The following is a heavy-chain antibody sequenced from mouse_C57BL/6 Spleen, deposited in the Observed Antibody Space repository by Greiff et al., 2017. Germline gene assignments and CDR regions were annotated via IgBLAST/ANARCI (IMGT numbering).Heavy chain of an antibody. Sequence: EVKLEESGGDLVKPGGSLKLSCAASGFTFSSYGMSWVRQTPDKRLEWVATISSGGSYTYYPDSVKGRFTISRDNAKNTLYLQMSSLKSEDTAMYYCARRDGYSYWYFDVWGTGTTVTV. D-gene: IGHD2-3*01. V-gene: IGHV5-6*02. CDR1: GFTFSSYG. J-gene: IGHJ1*03. CDR2: ISSGGSYT. CDR3: ARRDGYSYWYFDV.